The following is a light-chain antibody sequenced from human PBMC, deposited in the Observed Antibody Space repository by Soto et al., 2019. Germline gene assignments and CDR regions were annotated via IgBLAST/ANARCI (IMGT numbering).Light chain of an antibody. V-gene: IGKV3-20*01. Sequence: EILLTQSPGTLSLSPGERATLSCRASQSVSSSYLAWYQQKPGQAPRLLIYGASSKGTGIPDRFSGSGSGTYVTLTSSRREPEDFAVYYCQQYGNSLRAFGHVTKVDIK. CDR2: GAS. J-gene: IGKJ1*01. CDR1: QSVSSSY. CDR3: QQYGNSLRA.